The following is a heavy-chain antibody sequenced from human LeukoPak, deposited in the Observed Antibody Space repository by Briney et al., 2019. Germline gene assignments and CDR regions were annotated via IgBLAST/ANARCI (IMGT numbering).Heavy chain of an antibody. D-gene: IGHD3-22*01. CDR2: IYTTGST. CDR3: AREGYYDRSGYREY. J-gene: IGHJ4*02. Sequence: TLSLTCTVSGVSISSGSYYWVWIRQPAGKGLEWIGRIYTTGSTNYNPSFKSRVTISVDTSKNQFSLKLSSVTAADTAVYYCAREGYYDRSGYREYWGQGTLVTVSS. CDR1: GVSISSGSYY. V-gene: IGHV4-61*02.